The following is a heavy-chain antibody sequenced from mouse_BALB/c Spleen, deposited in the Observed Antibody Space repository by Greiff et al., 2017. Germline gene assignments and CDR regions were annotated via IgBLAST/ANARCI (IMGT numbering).Heavy chain of an antibody. CDR2: INPSNGGT. CDR1: GYTFTSYD. CDR3: TRSLRLRIMDY. Sequence: VQLQQSGPELVKPGASVKISCKASGYTFTSYDINWVKQRPGQGLEWIGEINPSNGGTNFNEKFKSKATLTVDKSSSTAYMQLSSLTSEDSAVYYSTRSLRLRIMDYWGQGTSVTVSS. V-gene: IGHV1S81*02. D-gene: IGHD1-2*01. J-gene: IGHJ4*01.